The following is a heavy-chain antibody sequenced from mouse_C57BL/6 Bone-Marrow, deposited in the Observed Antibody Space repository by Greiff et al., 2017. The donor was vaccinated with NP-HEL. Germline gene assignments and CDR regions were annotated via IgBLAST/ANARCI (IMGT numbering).Heavy chain of an antibody. D-gene: IGHD2-2*01. CDR3: TTDYGNDVGGVFDF. V-gene: IGHV14-4*01. Sequence: VQLKQSGAELVRPGASVKLSCTASGFNIKDDYMHWVKQRPEQGLAWIGWIDPENGATEYASKFQGKATITADTSSNTAYLQLNSLTSEDTAVYYCTTDYGNDVGGVFDFWGQGTTLTVSS. J-gene: IGHJ2*01. CDR1: GFNIKDDY. CDR2: IDPENGAT.